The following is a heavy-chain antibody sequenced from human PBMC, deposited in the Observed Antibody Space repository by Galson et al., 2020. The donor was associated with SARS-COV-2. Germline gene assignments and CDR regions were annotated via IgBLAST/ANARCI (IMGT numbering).Heavy chain of an antibody. CDR2: IKQDGSET. CDR1: GFTFSSSW. Sequence: GESLKISCAASGFTFSSSWMSWLRPAPGKGLEWVANIKQDGSETYYVESVKGRFTISRDNAKNSLYLQMNSPRSEDTAVYYCARDMWGGAEAGQNYYNYRMGVCGQETTVTVS. J-gene: IGHJ6*02. D-gene: IGHD6-19*01. CDR3: ARDMWGGAEAGQNYYNYRMGV. V-gene: IGHV3-7*01.